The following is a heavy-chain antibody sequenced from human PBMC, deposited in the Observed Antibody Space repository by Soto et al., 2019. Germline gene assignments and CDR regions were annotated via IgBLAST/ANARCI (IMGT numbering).Heavy chain of an antibody. CDR3: AKDNTYYDYVWGSYGGGMDV. J-gene: IGHJ6*02. D-gene: IGHD3-16*01. V-gene: IGHV3-30*18. CDR1: GFTFSSYG. CDR2: ISYDGSNK. Sequence: QVQLVESGGGVVQPGRSLRLSCAASGFTFSSYGMHWVRQAPGKGLEWVAVISYDGSNKYYADSVKGRFTISRDNSKNTLYLQMNSLRAEDTAVYYCAKDNTYYDYVWGSYGGGMDVWGHGTTVTVSS.